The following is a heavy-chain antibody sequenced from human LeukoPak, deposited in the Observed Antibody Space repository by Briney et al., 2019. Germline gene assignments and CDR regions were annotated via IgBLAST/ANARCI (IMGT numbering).Heavy chain of an antibody. CDR2: IKSKTDGGTT. CDR3: TTACYYGSGSPRVY. J-gene: IGHJ4*02. V-gene: IGHV3-15*01. Sequence: PGGSLRLSCAASGFTFSNAWMSWVRQAPGKGLEWVGRIKSKTDGGTTDYAAPVKGRFTTSRDDSKNTLYLQMNSLKTKDTAVYYCTTACYYGSGSPRVYWGQGTLVTVSS. CDR1: GFTFSNAW. D-gene: IGHD3-10*01.